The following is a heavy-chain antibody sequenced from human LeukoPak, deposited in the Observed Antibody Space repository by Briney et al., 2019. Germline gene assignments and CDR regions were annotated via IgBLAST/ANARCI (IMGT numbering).Heavy chain of an antibody. CDR2: ISGSGGST. J-gene: IGHJ3*02. V-gene: IGHV3-23*01. D-gene: IGHD3-22*01. Sequence: PGGSLRLSCAASGFTFSSYATSWVRQAPGKGLEWVSAISGSGGSTYYADSVKGRFTISRDNSKNTLYLQMNSLRAEDTAVYYCAKVWAYYYDSSGYYSAFDIWGQGTMVTVSS. CDR3: AKVWAYYYDSSGYYSAFDI. CDR1: GFTFSSYA.